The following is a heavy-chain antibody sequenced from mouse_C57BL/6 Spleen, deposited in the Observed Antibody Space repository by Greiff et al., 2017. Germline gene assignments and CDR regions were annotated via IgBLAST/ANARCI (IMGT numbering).Heavy chain of an antibody. CDR2: ISDGGSYT. Sequence: EVKLVESGGGLVKPGGSLKLSCAASGFTFSSYAMSWVRQTPEKRLEWVATISDGGSYTYYPDNVKGRFTISRDNAKNNLYLQMSHLKSEDTAMYYCARREGNSAWFAYWGQGTLVTVSA. J-gene: IGHJ3*01. V-gene: IGHV5-4*03. CDR1: GFTFSSYA. D-gene: IGHD2-1*01. CDR3: ARREGNSAWFAY.